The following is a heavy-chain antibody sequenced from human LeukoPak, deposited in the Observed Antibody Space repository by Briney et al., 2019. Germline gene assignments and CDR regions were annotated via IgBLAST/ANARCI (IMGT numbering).Heavy chain of an antibody. CDR2: IYTSGST. J-gene: IGHJ6*02. V-gene: IGHV4-4*07. CDR3: ARAKSWMLLYYYYGMDV. Sequence: TSETLSLTCTVSGGSISSYYWSWIRQPAGKGLEWIGRIYTSGSTNYNPSLKSRVTMSVDTSKNQFSLKLSSVTAADTAVYYCARAKSWMLLYYYYGMDVWGQGTTVTVSS. CDR1: GGSISSYY. D-gene: IGHD6-13*01.